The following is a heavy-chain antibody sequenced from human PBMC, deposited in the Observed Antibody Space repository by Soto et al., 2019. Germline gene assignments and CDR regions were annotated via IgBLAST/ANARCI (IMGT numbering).Heavy chain of an antibody. CDR1: GYTFTSYG. D-gene: IGHD4-17*01. CDR2: ISAYNGNT. CDR3: ARVVSYGDYAEYFQH. J-gene: IGHJ1*01. Sequence: ASVKVSCKASGYTFTSYGISWVRQAPGQGLEWMGWISAYNGNTNYAQKLQGRVTMTTDTSTSTAYMELSSLRSEDTAVYYCARVVSYGDYAEYFQHWGQGTLVTVSS. V-gene: IGHV1-18*01.